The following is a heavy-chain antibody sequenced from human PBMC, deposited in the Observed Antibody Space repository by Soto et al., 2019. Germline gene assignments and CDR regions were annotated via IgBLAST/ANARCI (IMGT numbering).Heavy chain of an antibody. CDR1: GGSISSYY. CDR3: ARDLSLGWELHPLGY. CDR2: IYTSGST. D-gene: IGHD1-26*01. Sequence: QVQLQESGPGLVKPSETLSLTCTVSGGSISSYYWSWIRQPAGKGLEWIGRIYTSGSTNYNPSLTSQVTMSVDTSKNQFSLKLSSVTAADTAVYYCARDLSLGWELHPLGYWGQGTLVTVSS. J-gene: IGHJ4*02. V-gene: IGHV4-4*07.